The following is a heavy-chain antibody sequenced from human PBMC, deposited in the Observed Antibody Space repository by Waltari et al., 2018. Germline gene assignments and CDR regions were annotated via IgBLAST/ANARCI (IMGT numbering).Heavy chain of an antibody. CDR1: SGAISSSGYY. J-gene: IGHJ4*02. V-gene: IGHV4-39*07. CDR3: AKVWKNYRTDY. CDR2: IYYSGNT. Sequence: QLQLQESGPGLVKPSETLSLTCTASSGAISSSGYYWGWIRQPPGKGLEWRGSIYYSGNTYYNPSLKNRVTISVDTSKNQFSLKVTSVTAADTAVYYCAKVWKNYRTDYWGQGTLVTVSS. D-gene: IGHD1-7*01.